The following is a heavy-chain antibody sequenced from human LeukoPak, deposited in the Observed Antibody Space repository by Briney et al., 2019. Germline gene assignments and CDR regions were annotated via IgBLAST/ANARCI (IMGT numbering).Heavy chain of an antibody. V-gene: IGHV3-21*01. Sequence: PGGSLRLSCAASGFTLSTYWMSWVRQAPGKGLEWVSSISSSSSYIYYADSVKGRFTISRDNAKNSLYLQMNSLRAEATAVYYCARGGVTTTVGLGYWGQGTLVTVSS. J-gene: IGHJ4*02. D-gene: IGHD1-14*01. CDR1: GFTLSTYW. CDR2: ISSSSSYI. CDR3: ARGGVTTTVGLGY.